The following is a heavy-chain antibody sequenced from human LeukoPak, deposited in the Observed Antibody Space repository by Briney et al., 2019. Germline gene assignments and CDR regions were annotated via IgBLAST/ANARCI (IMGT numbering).Heavy chain of an antibody. D-gene: IGHD2-2*01. CDR3: TRAQFEFCDMPSCYAFDS. J-gene: IGHJ4*02. V-gene: IGHV3-30*04. Sequence: TGGSLRLSCAGSGFTVSTHDMHWVRQAPGKGLEWVATISFDGTKKYYAASLKGRFTISRDNHRTTVYLQMNSLRTEDTAVYYCTRAQFEFCDMPSCYAFDSWGQGTLVTVSS. CDR2: ISFDGTKK. CDR1: GFTVSTHD.